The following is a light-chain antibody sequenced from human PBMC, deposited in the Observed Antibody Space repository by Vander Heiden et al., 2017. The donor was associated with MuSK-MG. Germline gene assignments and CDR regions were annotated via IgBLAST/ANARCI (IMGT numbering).Light chain of an antibody. CDR2: TAS. V-gene: IGKV1-5*01. CDR3: QQDDDYPWT. Sequence: EIQMAQSPSNLSASLGDRVTITCRASQSITTWLAWFAQKPGKAPKLLISTASSLESGVPSRFSGSGSGTEFTLTISSLQPDDFATYYCQQDDDYPWTFGQGTKVEI. CDR1: QSITTW. J-gene: IGKJ1*01.